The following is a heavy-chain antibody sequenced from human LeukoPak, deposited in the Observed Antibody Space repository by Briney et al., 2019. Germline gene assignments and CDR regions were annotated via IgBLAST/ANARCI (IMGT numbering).Heavy chain of an antibody. V-gene: IGHV4-61*01. D-gene: IGHD1-26*01. CDR3: ARTSGSYPYYFDY. Sequence: SETLSLTCTVSGGSVSSGSYYWSWIRQPPGKGRELIGYIYYSGSTSYNPSLKSRVTISVDTSKNQFSLKLSSVTAADTAVYYCARTSGSYPYYFDYWGQGTLVTVSS. J-gene: IGHJ4*02. CDR2: IYYSGST. CDR1: GGSVSSGSYY.